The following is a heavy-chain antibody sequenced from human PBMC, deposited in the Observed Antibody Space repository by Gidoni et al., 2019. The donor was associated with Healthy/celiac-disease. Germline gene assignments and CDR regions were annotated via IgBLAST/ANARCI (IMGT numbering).Heavy chain of an antibody. Sequence: QVQLQQSGPGLVKPSQTLSLTCAISGDSVSSNSAAWNWIRQSPSRGLEWLGRTYYRSKWYNDYAVSVKSRITINPDTSKNQFSLQLNSVTPEDTAVYYCARDVQLERHPDYYYYMDVWGKGTTVTVSS. V-gene: IGHV6-1*01. CDR2: TYYRSKWYN. CDR3: ARDVQLERHPDYYYYMDV. CDR1: GDSVSSNSAA. D-gene: IGHD1-1*01. J-gene: IGHJ6*03.